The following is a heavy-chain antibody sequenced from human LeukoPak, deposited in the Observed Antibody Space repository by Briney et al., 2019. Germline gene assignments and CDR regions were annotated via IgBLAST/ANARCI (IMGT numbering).Heavy chain of an antibody. Sequence: SETLSLTCTVSGGSISSYYWSWIRQPPGKGLEWIGYIYYSGSTNYNPSLKSRVTISVDTSKNQFSLKLSSVTAADTAVYYCARHVPYSGSYSGFDYWGQGTLVTVSS. J-gene: IGHJ4*02. CDR3: ARHVPYSGSYSGFDY. D-gene: IGHD1-26*01. CDR2: IYYSGST. CDR1: GGSISSYY. V-gene: IGHV4-59*08.